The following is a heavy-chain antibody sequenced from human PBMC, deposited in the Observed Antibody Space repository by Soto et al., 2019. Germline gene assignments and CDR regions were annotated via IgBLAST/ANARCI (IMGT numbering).Heavy chain of an antibody. Sequence: QLQLQESGPGLVKPSETLSLTCTVSGGSISSSSYYWGWIRQPPGKGLEWIGGIYYSGSTYYNPSLKSRVTISVDTSKNQFSLKLSSVTAADTAVYYCARHLLSDAAFDIWGQGTMVTVSS. V-gene: IGHV4-39*01. J-gene: IGHJ3*02. CDR3: ARHLLSDAAFDI. CDR1: GGSISSSSYY. CDR2: IYYSGST.